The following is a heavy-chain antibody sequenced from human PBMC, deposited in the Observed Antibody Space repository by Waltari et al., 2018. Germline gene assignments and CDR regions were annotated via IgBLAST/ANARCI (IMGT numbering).Heavy chain of an antibody. D-gene: IGHD6-6*01. CDR2: IWFDGSAK. CDR3: ARDMHSSSSALGWLDP. CDR1: GFTFDGYG. V-gene: IGHV3-33*01. Sequence: QVQLVESGGGVVQSGRALRLSCGASGFTFDGYGMAGVRQAPGKALEWVALIWFDGSAKYYADSVKGRFTVSRDNSKNTFYLQLNSLRAEDTAVYYCARDMHSSSSALGWLDPWGQGTLVTVSS. J-gene: IGHJ5*02.